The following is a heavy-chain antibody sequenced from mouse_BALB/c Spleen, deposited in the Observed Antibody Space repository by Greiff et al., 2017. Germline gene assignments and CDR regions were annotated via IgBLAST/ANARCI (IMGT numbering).Heavy chain of an antibody. J-gene: IGHJ4*01. V-gene: IGHV1-7*01. CDR3: ARWLLGYAMDY. Sequence: VQLQESGAELAKPGASVKMSCKASGYTFTSYWMHWVKQRPGQGLEWIGYINPSTGYTEYNQKFKDKATLTADKSSSTAYMQLSSLTSEDSAVYYCARWLLGYAMDYWGQGTSVTVSS. CDR2: INPSTGYT. CDR1: GYTFTSYW. D-gene: IGHD2-3*01.